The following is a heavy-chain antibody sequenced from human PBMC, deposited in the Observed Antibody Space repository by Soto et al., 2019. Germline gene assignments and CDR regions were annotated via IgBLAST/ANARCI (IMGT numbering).Heavy chain of an antibody. CDR3: ATISSSDFDY. D-gene: IGHD6-6*01. Sequence: QVQLVQSGAEVKKPGASVKVSCKASGYTFTSYYMHWVRQAPGQGLEWMGIINPSGGSTSYAQKFQGRVTMTRDTSTCTVYMELSSLRSEDTAVYYCATISSSDFDYWGQGTLVTVSS. V-gene: IGHV1-46*01. CDR2: INPSGGST. J-gene: IGHJ4*02. CDR1: GYTFTSYY.